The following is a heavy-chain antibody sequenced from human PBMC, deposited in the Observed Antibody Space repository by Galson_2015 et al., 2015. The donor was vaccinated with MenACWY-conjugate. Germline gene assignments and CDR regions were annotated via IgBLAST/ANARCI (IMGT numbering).Heavy chain of an antibody. V-gene: IGHV4-59*01. D-gene: IGHD1-26*01. CDR1: GGSITSYY. J-gene: IGHJ3*02. Sequence: LTCAVSGGSITSYYWNWIRQPPGKGLEWIGYVHHTGSTSYKPSLRSRVTMSVDTSNSHFSLKLSSVTAADTAVYYCARWEASLNAFDIWGRGTMVTVSS. CDR2: VHHTGST. CDR3: ARWEASLNAFDI.